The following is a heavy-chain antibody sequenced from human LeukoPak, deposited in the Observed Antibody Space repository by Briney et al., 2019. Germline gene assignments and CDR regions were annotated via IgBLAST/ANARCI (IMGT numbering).Heavy chain of an antibody. D-gene: IGHD6-13*01. V-gene: IGHV3-9*01. Sequence: PGRSLRLSCAASGFTFDDYAMHWVRQAPGKGLEWVSGISWNSGSIGYADSVKGRFTISRDNAENSLYLQMNSLRAEDTALYYCAKAPTATRYSNSWYPEWGQGTLVTVSS. CDR3: AKAPTATRYSNSWYPE. J-gene: IGHJ4*02. CDR2: ISWNSGSI. CDR1: GFTFDDYA.